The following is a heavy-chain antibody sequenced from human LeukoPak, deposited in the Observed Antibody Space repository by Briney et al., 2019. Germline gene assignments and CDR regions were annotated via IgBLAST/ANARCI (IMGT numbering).Heavy chain of an antibody. Sequence: SGGSLRLSCAASGFTFSSYAMSWVRQASGKGLEWVSAISGSGGSTYYADSVKGRSTISRDNSKNTLYLQMNSLRAEDTAVYYCAKRASGSGTSLYYFDYWGQGTLVTVSS. CDR1: GFTFSSYA. V-gene: IGHV3-23*01. CDR2: ISGSGGST. J-gene: IGHJ4*02. D-gene: IGHD3-10*01. CDR3: AKRASGSGTSLYYFDY.